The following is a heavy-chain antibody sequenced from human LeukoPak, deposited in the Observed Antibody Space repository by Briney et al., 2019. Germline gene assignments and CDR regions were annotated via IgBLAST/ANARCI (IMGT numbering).Heavy chain of an antibody. CDR2: INRDGGTT. Sequence: GGSLRLSCAASGFTFSSYWMHWVRQVPGKGLVWVSRINRDGGTTGYSDSVKGRFTISRDNAKNTLYLQMNGLRAEGTAVYYCARGDRVRYCSSTSCYGGYYYYYGMDVWGQGTTVTVSS. CDR3: ARGDRVRYCSSTSCYGGYYYYYGMDV. D-gene: IGHD2-2*01. V-gene: IGHV3-74*01. J-gene: IGHJ6*02. CDR1: GFTFSSYW.